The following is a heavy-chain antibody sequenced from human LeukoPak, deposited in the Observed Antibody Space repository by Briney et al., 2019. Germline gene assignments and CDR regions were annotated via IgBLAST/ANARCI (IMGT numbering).Heavy chain of an antibody. CDR1: GGSFSGYY. CDR3: ARRPTYYYDSSGYYPYWFDP. CDR2: INHSGST. D-gene: IGHD3-22*01. J-gene: IGHJ5*02. V-gene: IGHV4-34*01. Sequence: SETLSLTCAVYGGSFSGYYWSWIRQPQGKGLEWIGAINHSGSTNYNPSLKSRVTISVDTSKNQFSLKLSSVTAADTAVYYCARRPTYYYDSSGYYPYWFDPWGQGTLVTVSS.